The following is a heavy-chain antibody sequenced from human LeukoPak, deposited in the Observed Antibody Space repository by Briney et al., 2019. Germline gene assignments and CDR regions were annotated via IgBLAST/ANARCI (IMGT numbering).Heavy chain of an antibody. CDR2: INPSGGST. J-gene: IGHJ4*02. Sequence: GASVKVSCKASGYTFTSYYMHWVRQAPGQGLEWMGIINPSGGSTSYAQKFQGRVTMTRDTSTSTVYMELSSLRSEDTAMYYCAQIVGATWAFDYWGQGTLVTVPS. D-gene: IGHD1-26*01. CDR1: GYTFTSYY. V-gene: IGHV1-46*01. CDR3: AQIVGATWAFDY.